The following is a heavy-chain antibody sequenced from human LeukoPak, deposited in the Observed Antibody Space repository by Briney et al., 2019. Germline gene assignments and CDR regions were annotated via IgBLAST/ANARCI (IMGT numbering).Heavy chain of an antibody. Sequence: GGSLRLYCAASGFTFSNYWMSWVRQAPGKGLEWVANIKHDGSEEYYVDSVKGRFTISRDSGKNSLYLQMNSLRAEDTAVYYCARDASYYADHWGQGTLVTVSS. J-gene: IGHJ1*01. CDR2: IKHDGSEE. D-gene: IGHD2-2*01. V-gene: IGHV3-7*04. CDR3: ARDASYYADH. CDR1: GFTFSNYW.